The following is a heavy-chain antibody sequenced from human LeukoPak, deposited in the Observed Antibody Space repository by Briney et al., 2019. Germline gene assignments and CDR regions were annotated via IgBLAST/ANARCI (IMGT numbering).Heavy chain of an antibody. Sequence: GGSLRLSCAASGFTFSSYGMHWVRQAPGKGLEWVAFIRYDGSNKYYADSVKGRFTISRDNSKNTLYLQMNSLRAEDTAVYYCASPLQYYDSSGYYRYWGQGTLVTVSS. D-gene: IGHD3-22*01. V-gene: IGHV3-30*02. CDR1: GFTFSSYG. J-gene: IGHJ4*02. CDR3: ASPLQYYDSSGYYRY. CDR2: IRYDGSNK.